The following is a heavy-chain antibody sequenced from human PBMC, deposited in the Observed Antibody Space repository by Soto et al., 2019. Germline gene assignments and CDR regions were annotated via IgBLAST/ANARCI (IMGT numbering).Heavy chain of an antibody. CDR1: GFTFSDSW. CDR2: IKPDESEK. V-gene: IGHV3-7*01. CDR3: ARDHSGWNPGYYYYGMDV. Sequence: PGGSLRLSCTASGFTFSDSWMTWVRQAPGKGLEWVARIKPDESEKKYADSVKGRFTISRDNAKNSLYLQMNSLRDEDTAVYYCARDHSGWNPGYYYYGMDVWGQGTTVTVSS. J-gene: IGHJ6*02. D-gene: IGHD6-19*01.